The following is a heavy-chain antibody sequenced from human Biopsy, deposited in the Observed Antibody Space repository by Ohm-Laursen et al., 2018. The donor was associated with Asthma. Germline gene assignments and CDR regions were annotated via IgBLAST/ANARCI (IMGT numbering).Heavy chain of an antibody. CDR3: ARTFHFWSPYHAEHYQL. CDR2: IKHDGSEK. D-gene: IGHD3-3*01. V-gene: IGHV3-7*01. CDR1: GFTFSSYG. J-gene: IGHJ1*01. Sequence: GSLRLSCAASGFTFSSYGMYWVRQAPGQGLEWVANIKHDGSEKNHVDSLKGRFTISRDNAKNLLFLQMNSLRAEDTAVYYCARTFHFWSPYHAEHYQLWGQGTLVTVSS.